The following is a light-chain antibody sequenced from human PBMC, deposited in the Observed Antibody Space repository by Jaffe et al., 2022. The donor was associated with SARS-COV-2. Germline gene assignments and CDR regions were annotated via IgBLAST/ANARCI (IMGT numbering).Light chain of an antibody. Sequence: DIVMTQSPDSLAVSLGERATINCKSSQSVLYSSDNKNYLAWYQQKSGQPPKPLIFWASTRESGVPDRFSGSGSGTDFTLTISSLQAEDVAVYYCQQYYSTPLTFGGGTKVEFK. CDR3: QQYYSTPLT. J-gene: IGKJ4*01. CDR1: QSVLYSSDNKNY. CDR2: WAS. V-gene: IGKV4-1*01.